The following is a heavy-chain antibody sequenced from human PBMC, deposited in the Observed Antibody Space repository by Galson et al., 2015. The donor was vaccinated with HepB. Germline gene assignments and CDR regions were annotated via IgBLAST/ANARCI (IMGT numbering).Heavy chain of an antibody. Sequence: SVKVSCKASGYSFTRFAMHWVRQAPGQGLEWMGWINIHDDNRKYSQKFDGRVTITRDTSASTAYMELSSLRSEDTAIYYCARSDYGLDYWGQGTLVIVSS. CDR2: INIHDDNR. V-gene: IGHV1-3*04. J-gene: IGHJ4*02. CDR1: GYSFTRFA. D-gene: IGHD4-17*01. CDR3: ARSDYGLDY.